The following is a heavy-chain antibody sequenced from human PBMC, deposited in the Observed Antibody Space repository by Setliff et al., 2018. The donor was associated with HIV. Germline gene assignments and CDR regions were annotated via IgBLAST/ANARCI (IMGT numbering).Heavy chain of an antibody. CDR1: GGSSSSHY. CDR2: IYYSGST. J-gene: IGHJ6*03. Sequence: PSETLSLTCTVSGGSSSSHYWSWIRQPPGKGLEWIGYIYYSGSTNYNPSLKSRVTLSVDTSKNQFSLKLSSVTAADTAVYYCATGDYYYYMDVWGKGTTVTVSS. V-gene: IGHV4-59*11. CDR3: ATGDYYYYMDV.